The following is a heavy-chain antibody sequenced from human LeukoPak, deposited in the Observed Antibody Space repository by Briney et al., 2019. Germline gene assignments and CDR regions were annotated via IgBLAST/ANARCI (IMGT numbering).Heavy chain of an antibody. V-gene: IGHV3-30*03. J-gene: IGHJ4*02. D-gene: IGHD5-24*01. CDR3: ARAGRWLQSGFYDY. Sequence: GGSLRLSCAASGFTFSSYGMHWVRQAPGKGLEWGAVISYDGSNKYYADSVKGRFTISRDNSKNTLYLQMNSLRAEDTAVYYCARAGRWLQSGFYDYWGQGTLVTVSS. CDR2: ISYDGSNK. CDR1: GFTFSSYG.